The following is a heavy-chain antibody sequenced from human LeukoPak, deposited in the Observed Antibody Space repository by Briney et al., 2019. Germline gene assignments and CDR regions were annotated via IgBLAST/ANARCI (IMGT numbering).Heavy chain of an antibody. CDR1: GGSISSGDYY. J-gene: IGHJ3*02. D-gene: IGHD1-26*01. CDR2: IYYSGST. CDR3: ARDQLRNDAFDI. V-gene: IGHV4-30-4*01. Sequence: SQTLSLTCTVSGGSISSGDYYWSWIRQPPGKGLEWIGYIYYSGSTYYNPSLKSRVTISVDTSKNQFSLKLSSVTAADTAVYYCARDQLRNDAFDIWGQGTRVTVSS.